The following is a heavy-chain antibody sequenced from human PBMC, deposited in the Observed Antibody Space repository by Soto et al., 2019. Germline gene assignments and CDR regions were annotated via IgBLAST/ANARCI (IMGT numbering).Heavy chain of an antibody. J-gene: IGHJ4*02. CDR3: ARSVWYGDYDGRMAGGFDY. D-gene: IGHD4-17*01. CDR2: IYHSGST. CDR1: GGSISSSNW. V-gene: IGHV4-4*02. Sequence: PSETLSLTCAVSGGSISSSNWWSWVRQPPGKGLEWIGEIYHSGSTNYNPSLKSRVTISVVKSKNQFSLKLSSVTAADTAVYYCARSVWYGDYDGRMAGGFDYWGQGILVTVSS.